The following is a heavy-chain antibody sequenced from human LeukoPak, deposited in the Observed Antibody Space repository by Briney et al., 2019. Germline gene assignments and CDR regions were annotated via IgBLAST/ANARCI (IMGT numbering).Heavy chain of an antibody. Sequence: PSETLSLTCTVSGYSISSVGYYWSWIRQPPGKGLEWIGYILRTGTTYYNSSLDKRVTISLDKSNNQFSLELISVTAADTAVYYCARVIIGQVPIDNWGQGLLVTVTS. J-gene: IGHJ4*02. CDR1: GYSISSVGYY. D-gene: IGHD3-10*01. CDR2: ILRTGTT. V-gene: IGHV4-30-2*01. CDR3: ARVIIGQVPIDN.